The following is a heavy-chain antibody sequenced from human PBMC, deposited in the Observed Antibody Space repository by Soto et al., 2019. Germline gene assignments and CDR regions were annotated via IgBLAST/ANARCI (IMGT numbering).Heavy chain of an antibody. CDR2: ISYDGSNK. J-gene: IGHJ4*02. Sequence: QVQLVESGGGVVQPGRSLRLSCAASGFTFSSYAMHWVRQAPGKGLEWVAVISYDGSNKYYADSVKGRFTISRDNSKNTLDLQMNSLRAEDTAVYYCARDLGGAIDSWGQGTLVTVSS. CDR3: ARDLGGAIDS. CDR1: GFTFSSYA. V-gene: IGHV3-30-3*01. D-gene: IGHD3-16*01.